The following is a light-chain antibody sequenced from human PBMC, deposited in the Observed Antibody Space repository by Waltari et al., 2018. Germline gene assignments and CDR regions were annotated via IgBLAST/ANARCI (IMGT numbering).Light chain of an antibody. Sequence: ETLLTHARGTLSVSPGDRATLSYSASQSISSNFLAWYQQRPGQTPRLLIYTLSKRAAGVPARFSGSGSGTDFTLTITRLEPEDGAVYYCKQDYTSPRTFGGGTKVEVK. CDR1: QSISSNF. J-gene: IGKJ4*01. V-gene: IGKV3-20*01. CDR3: KQDYTSPRT. CDR2: TLS.